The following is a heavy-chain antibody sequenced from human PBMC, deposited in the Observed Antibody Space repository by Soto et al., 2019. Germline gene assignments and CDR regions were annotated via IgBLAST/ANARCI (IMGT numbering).Heavy chain of an antibody. D-gene: IGHD1-26*01. J-gene: IGHJ4*02. V-gene: IGHV3-30-3*01. CDR3: ARGYEQWELLRGEVDY. CDR1: GFTFSSYA. Sequence: QVQLVESGGGVVQPGRSLRLSCAASGFTFSSYAMHWVRQAPGKGLEWVAVISYDGSNKYYADSVKGRFTISRDNSKKTLYLQMNSLTAEDTAVYYCARGYEQWELLRGEVDYWGQGTLVTVSS. CDR2: ISYDGSNK.